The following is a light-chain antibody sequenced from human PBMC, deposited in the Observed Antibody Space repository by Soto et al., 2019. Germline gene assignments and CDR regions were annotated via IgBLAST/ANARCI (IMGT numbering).Light chain of an antibody. CDR1: QTVNAW. CDR2: DAS. Sequence: DIQMTQSPSIRSASLGDRVTITCRASQTVNAWLAWYQHKPGKAPKPLIYDASILESGVPARFSGSGSGTEFILTISSLQPDDVGTYYCQQYNTHSGTFGQGTKVDIK. V-gene: IGKV1-5*01. J-gene: IGKJ1*01. CDR3: QQYNTHSGT.